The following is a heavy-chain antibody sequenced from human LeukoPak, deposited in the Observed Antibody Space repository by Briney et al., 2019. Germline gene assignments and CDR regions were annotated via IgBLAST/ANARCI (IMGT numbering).Heavy chain of an antibody. CDR2: INPNSGGT. CDR1: GYTFTGYY. CDR3: ARDEDYYDSSGYYNWFDP. V-gene: IGHV1-2*02. D-gene: IGHD3-22*01. Sequence: ASVKVSCKASGYTFTGYYMHWVRQAPGQGLEWMGWINPNSGGTNYAQKFQGRVTVTRDTSISTAYMELSRLRSDDTAVYYCARDEDYYDSSGYYNWFDPWGQGTLVTVSS. J-gene: IGHJ5*02.